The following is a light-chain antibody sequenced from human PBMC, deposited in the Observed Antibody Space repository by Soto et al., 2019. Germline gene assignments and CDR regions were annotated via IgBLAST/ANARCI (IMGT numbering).Light chain of an antibody. CDR1: SSNIGNNA. CDR3: ATWDDSLNGPV. J-gene: IGLJ2*01. V-gene: IGLV1-36*01. Sequence: QSVLTQPPSVSEAPAQRVTISCSGSSSNIGNNAVNWYQQLPGKAPKLLIYYDVLLPSGVSDRFSGSKSGTSASLAISGLQSEDEADYYCATWDDSLNGPVFGGGTKVTVL. CDR2: YDV.